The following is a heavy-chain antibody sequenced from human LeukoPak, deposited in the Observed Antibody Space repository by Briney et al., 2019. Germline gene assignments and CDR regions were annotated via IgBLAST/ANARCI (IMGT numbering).Heavy chain of an antibody. J-gene: IGHJ4*02. Sequence: ASVKVSRKASGYTFTGYYMHWVRQAPGQGLEWMGWINPNSGGTSYTQKFQGRVTVTRDTSISTAYMELSRLRSDDTAVYYCAREGGGYNYAFRYWGQGTLVTVSS. V-gene: IGHV1-2*02. D-gene: IGHD5-18*01. CDR2: INPNSGGT. CDR3: AREGGGYNYAFRY. CDR1: GYTFTGYY.